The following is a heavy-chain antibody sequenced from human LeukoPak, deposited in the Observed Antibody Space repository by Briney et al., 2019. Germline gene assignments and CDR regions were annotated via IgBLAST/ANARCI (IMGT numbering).Heavy chain of an antibody. V-gene: IGHV4-30-4*01. J-gene: IGHJ5*02. D-gene: IGHD3-9*01. CDR3: ARVRVLRYFDWLSYQDQNWFDP. CDR1: GGSISGSTYY. CDR2: IYYSGST. Sequence: SETLSLTCIVSGGSISGSTYYWSWIRQPPGKGLEWIGYIYYSGSTYYNPSLKSRVTISVDTSKNQFSLKLSSVTAADTAVYYCARVRVLRYFDWLSYQDQNWFDPWGQGTLVTVSS.